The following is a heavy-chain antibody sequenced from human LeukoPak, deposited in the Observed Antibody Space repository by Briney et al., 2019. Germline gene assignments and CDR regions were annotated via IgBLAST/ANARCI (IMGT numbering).Heavy chain of an antibody. V-gene: IGHV5-51*01. Sequence: GESLKISCKGPGYSFTSYWIGWVRQMPGKGLEWMGIIYPGDSDTRYSPSFQGQVTISADKSISTAYLQWSSLKASDTAMYYCASGDSSSWPGDAFDIWGQGTMVTVSS. D-gene: IGHD6-13*01. CDR3: ASGDSSSWPGDAFDI. CDR1: GYSFTSYW. CDR2: IYPGDSDT. J-gene: IGHJ3*02.